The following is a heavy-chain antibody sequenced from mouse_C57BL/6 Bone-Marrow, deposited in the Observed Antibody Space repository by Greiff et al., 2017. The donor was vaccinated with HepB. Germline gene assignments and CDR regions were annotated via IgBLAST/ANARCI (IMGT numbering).Heavy chain of an antibody. D-gene: IGHD1-1*01. V-gene: IGHV5-4*01. CDR3: ARVRGKGYAMDY. Sequence: EVQRVESGGGLVKPGGSLKLSCAASGFTFSSYAMSWVRQTPEKRLEWVATISDGGSYTYYPDNVKGRFTISRDNAKNNLYLQMSHLKSEDTAMYYCARVRGKGYAMDYWGQGTSVTVSS. CDR1: GFTFSSYA. CDR2: ISDGGSYT. J-gene: IGHJ4*01.